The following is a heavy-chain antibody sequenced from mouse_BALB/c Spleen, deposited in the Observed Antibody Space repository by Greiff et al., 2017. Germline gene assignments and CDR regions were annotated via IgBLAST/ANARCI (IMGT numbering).Heavy chain of an antibody. J-gene: IGHJ2*01. CDR2: ISSGGGST. D-gene: IGHD2-4*01. Sequence: EVKLMESGGGLVKPGGSLKLSCAASGFAFSSYDMSWVRQTPEKRLEWVAYISSGGGSTYYPDTVKGRFTISRDNAKNTLYLQMSSLKSEDTAMYYCARHGGLRQGYYFDYWGQGTTLTVSS. CDR1: GFAFSSYD. CDR3: ARHGGLRQGYYFDY. V-gene: IGHV5-12-1*01.